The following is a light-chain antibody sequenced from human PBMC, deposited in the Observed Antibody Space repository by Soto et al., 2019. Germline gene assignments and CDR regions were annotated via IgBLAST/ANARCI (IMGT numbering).Light chain of an antibody. Sequence: EIVMTQSPATLSVSXXXXATLSCRASQSVSSNLAWYQQKPGQAPRLLIYGASTRATGIPARFSGSGSGTEFTLTISSLQSEDFAVYYCQQYNNWLSTFGGGTKVEIK. CDR2: GAS. CDR3: QQYNNWLST. V-gene: IGKV3-15*01. CDR1: QSVSSN. J-gene: IGKJ4*01.